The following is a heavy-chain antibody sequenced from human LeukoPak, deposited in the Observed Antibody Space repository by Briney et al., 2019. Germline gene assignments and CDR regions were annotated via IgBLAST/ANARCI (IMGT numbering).Heavy chain of an antibody. CDR3: ARGVVNSSFDY. D-gene: IGHD2-21*01. CDR2: IYHSGST. V-gene: IGHV4-59*12. Sequence: SETLSLTCTVSADSISSYYWTWIRQPPGKGLEWIGFIYHSGSTNYHPSPKSRVTISVDTSKNQFSLKLSSVTAADTAVYYCARGVVNSSFDYWGQGTLVTVSS. J-gene: IGHJ4*02. CDR1: ADSISSYY.